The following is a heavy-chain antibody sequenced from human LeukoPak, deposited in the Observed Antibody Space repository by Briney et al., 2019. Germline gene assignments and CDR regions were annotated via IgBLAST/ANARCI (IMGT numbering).Heavy chain of an antibody. J-gene: IGHJ3*02. Sequence: KSGGSLRLSCATSGFTFSSYSMNWVRQAPGKGLEWVSSISSSSSYIYYADSVNGRFTISRDNAKNSLDLQMNSLRAEDTAVYYCARRTDYGGNSGAFDIWGQGTMVTVSS. CDR3: ARRTDYGGNSGAFDI. CDR1: GFTFSSYS. D-gene: IGHD4-23*01. CDR2: ISSSSSYI. V-gene: IGHV3-21*01.